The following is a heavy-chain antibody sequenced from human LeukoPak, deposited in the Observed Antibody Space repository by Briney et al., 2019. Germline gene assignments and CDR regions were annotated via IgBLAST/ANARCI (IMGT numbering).Heavy chain of an antibody. Sequence: SSETLSLTCTASGDSITNSNYYWGWVRQSPGRGLEWLGNIFYNGGPYYNPSFKSRVTISVDTSKNQFSLKLSPVTAADTAVYYCARGIAVAGSPYFDYWGQGTLVTVSS. J-gene: IGHJ4*02. CDR3: ARGIAVAGSPYFDY. D-gene: IGHD6-19*01. V-gene: IGHV4-39*07. CDR2: IFYNGGP. CDR1: GDSITNSNYY.